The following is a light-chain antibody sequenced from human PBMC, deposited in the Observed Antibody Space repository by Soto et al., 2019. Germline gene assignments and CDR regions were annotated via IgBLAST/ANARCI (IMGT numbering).Light chain of an antibody. CDR3: CSYTHGNTF. CDR1: SSDVGSYNNL. J-gene: IGLJ1*01. Sequence: SVLTQPASVSGSPGQSITISCTGTSSDVGSYNNLVSWYQQHPGKAPKAMIYEVNKRPSGVSNRFSGPKSGNTASLTISGLQAEDEADYYCCSYTHGNTFFGSGTKVTVL. V-gene: IGLV2-23*02. CDR2: EVN.